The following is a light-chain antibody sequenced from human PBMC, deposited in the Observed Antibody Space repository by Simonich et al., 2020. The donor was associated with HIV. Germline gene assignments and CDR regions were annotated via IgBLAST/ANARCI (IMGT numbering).Light chain of an antibody. J-gene: IGKJ4*01. CDR3: QQYNNWLT. CDR1: QSVSSN. V-gene: IGKV3-15*01. Sequence: EIVMTQSPATLSVSPGERATLSCRARQSVSSNLAWYQQKPGQAPRLLIYGASTRATGIPARCSGSGSGTEFTLTISSMQSEDFAVYCCQQYNNWLTFGGGTKVEIK. CDR2: GAS.